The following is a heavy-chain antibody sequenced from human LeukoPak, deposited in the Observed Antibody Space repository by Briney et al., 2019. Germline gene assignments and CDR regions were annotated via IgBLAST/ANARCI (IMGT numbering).Heavy chain of an antibody. V-gene: IGHV4-39*07. D-gene: IGHD3-10*01. CDR1: GGSISSSSYY. CDR2: IYYSGST. Sequence: SETLSLTCTVSGGSISSSSYYWGWIRQPPGKGLEWIGSIYYSGSTNYNPSLKSRVTISVDTSNKQFSLRLTSVTAADTAVYYCARDQSYVGFGELILLPPSGYGMDVWGKGTTVTVSS. J-gene: IGHJ6*04. CDR3: ARDQSYVGFGELILLPPSGYGMDV.